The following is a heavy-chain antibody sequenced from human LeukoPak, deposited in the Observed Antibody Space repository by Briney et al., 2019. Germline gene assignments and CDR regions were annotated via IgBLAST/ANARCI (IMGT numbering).Heavy chain of an antibody. D-gene: IGHD3-16*01. CDR2: ISSDGSRK. CDR1: GFTFSNYD. V-gene: IGHV3-30*03. CDR3: ARGSHRLYDYVWGTYESKDY. Sequence: PGRSLRLSCAASGFTFSNYDMHWVRQAPGKGLEWVAVISSDGSRKYYPDSVKGRFTISRDNSKNTLYLQMNSLRADDTAVYYCARGSHRLYDYVWGTYESKDYWGQGTLVTVSS. J-gene: IGHJ4*02.